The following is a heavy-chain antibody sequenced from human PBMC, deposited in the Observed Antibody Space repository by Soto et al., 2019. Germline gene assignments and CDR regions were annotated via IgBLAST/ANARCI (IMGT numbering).Heavy chain of an antibody. V-gene: IGHV3-72*01. D-gene: IGHD6-19*01. CDR1: GWGFTFSDHY. Sequence: GGSLRLSCVASGWGFTFSDHYMDWVRQAPGKGLDWVGRITNKANGYTTEYAASVSGRFTISRDDSKNPLYLQMNSLKTEDTAVYYCTRGHSSVSIYAFDIWGQEAMVTVSS. CDR2: ITNKANGYTT. CDR3: TRGHSSVSIYAFDI. J-gene: IGHJ3*02.